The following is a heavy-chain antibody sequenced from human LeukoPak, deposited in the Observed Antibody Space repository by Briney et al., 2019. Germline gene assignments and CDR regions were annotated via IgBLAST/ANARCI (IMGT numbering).Heavy chain of an antibody. V-gene: IGHV7-4-1*02. J-gene: IGHJ4*02. CDR3: ARGGSGFDY. CDR2: INTSTGNP. D-gene: IGHD6-19*01. CDR1: GYTFKNSA. Sequence: ASVKVSCKASGYTFKNSAMNWVRQAPGQGLEWMGWINTSTGNPTSAQGFTGRFVFPLDTSVSTAYLQISSLKAEDTAIYYCARGGSGFDYWGQGTLVTVSS.